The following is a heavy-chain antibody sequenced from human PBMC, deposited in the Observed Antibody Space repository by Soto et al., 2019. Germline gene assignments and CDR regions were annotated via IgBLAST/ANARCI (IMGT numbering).Heavy chain of an antibody. D-gene: IGHD6-13*01. J-gene: IGHJ5*02. Sequence: SETLSLTCTVSGGSISSSSYYWGWIRQPPGKGLEWIGSIYYSGSTYYNPSLKSRVTISVDTSKNQFSLKLSSVTAADTAVYYCVIAAPNGPAWRRWEAPFDPWGQGTLVTVSS. V-gene: IGHV4-39*01. CDR2: IYYSGST. CDR3: VIAAPNGPAWRRWEAPFDP. CDR1: GGSISSSSYY.